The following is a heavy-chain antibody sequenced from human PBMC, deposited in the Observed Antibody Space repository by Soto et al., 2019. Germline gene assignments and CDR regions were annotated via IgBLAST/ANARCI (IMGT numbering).Heavy chain of an antibody. Sequence: SETLSLTCAVYGGSFSGYYWSWIRQPPGKGLEWIGEINHSGSTNYNPSLKSRVTISVNTSKNQFSLKLSSVTAADTAVYYCASYTGYSSSWYRVYWGQGTLVTVSS. CDR3: ASYTGYSSSWYRVY. D-gene: IGHD6-13*01. J-gene: IGHJ4*02. CDR1: GGSFSGYY. CDR2: INHSGST. V-gene: IGHV4-34*01.